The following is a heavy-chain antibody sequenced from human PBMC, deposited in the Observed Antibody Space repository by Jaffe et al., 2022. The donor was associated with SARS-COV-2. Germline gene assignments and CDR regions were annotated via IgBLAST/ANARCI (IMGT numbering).Heavy chain of an antibody. CDR3: ARDRSGYSSGWYAP. D-gene: IGHD6-19*01. CDR1: GFTFSSYW. J-gene: IGHJ5*02. Sequence: EVQLVESGGGLVQPGGSLRLSCAASGFTFSSYWMSWVRQAPGKGLEWVANIKQDGSEKYYVDSVKGRFTISRDNAKNSLYLQMNSLRAEDTAVYYCARDRSGYSSGWYAPWGQGTLVTVSS. V-gene: IGHV3-7*01. CDR2: IKQDGSEK.